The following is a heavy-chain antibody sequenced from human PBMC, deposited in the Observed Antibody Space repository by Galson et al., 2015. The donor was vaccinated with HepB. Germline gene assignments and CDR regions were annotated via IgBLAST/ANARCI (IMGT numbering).Heavy chain of an antibody. D-gene: IGHD6-6*01. CDR3: ARDRWGQLPDYYYYYYADV. J-gene: IGHJ6*03. CDR2: IKQDGSEK. V-gene: IGHV3-7*03. Sequence: SLRLSCAASGFTFSSYSMHWVRQAPGKGLEWVANIKQDGSEKYYVDSVKGRFTISRDNAKNSLYLQMNILRAEDTAVYYCARDRWGQLPDYYYYYYADVWGKGTTVTVAS. CDR1: GFTFSSYS.